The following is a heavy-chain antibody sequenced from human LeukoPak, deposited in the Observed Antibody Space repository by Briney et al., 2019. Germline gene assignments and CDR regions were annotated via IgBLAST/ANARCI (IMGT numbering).Heavy chain of an antibody. V-gene: IGHV3-23*01. Sequence: GGSLRLSCAASGFTFSSYAMSWVRQAPRRGLEWVSSISGTGDTTYYADSVKGWFTISRDNSKNTLYLQMNSLRAEDTAVYYCAKASALSTYSGNWFDPWGQGTLVTVSS. CDR3: AKASALSTYSGNWFDP. J-gene: IGHJ5*02. D-gene: IGHD2-15*01. CDR1: GFTFSSYA. CDR2: ISGTGDTT.